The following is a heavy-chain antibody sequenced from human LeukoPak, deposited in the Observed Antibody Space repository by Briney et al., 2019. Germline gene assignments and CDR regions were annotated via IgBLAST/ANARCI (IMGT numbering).Heavy chain of an antibody. CDR1: GFTLSDYY. V-gene: IGHV3-11*05. D-gene: IGHD1-26*01. Sequence: KPGGSLRLSCAASGFTLSDYYMSWIRQAPGKGLEWISYISDSRSYTNYADSVKGRFSISRDNAKNSLYLQMNRLRAEDTAVYYCAKDSGATPYYYDYWGQGTLVTVSS. CDR3: AKDSGATPYYYDY. CDR2: ISDSRSYT. J-gene: IGHJ4*02.